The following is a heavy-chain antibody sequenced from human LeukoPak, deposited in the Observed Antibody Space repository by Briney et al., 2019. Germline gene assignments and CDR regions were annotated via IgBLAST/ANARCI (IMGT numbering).Heavy chain of an antibody. V-gene: IGHV3-66*02. CDR2: IYTGGTK. D-gene: IGHD3-10*01. Sequence: GGSLILSCAASGFTVSSNYRSRVRQAPGKGLELVSVIYTGGTKYYDDSVKGRFTISRDNSKNTLYLQMNSLRAEDTAVYYCAEFYGSGTYTFDYWGQGTLVTVSS. CDR1: GFTVSSNY. J-gene: IGHJ4*02. CDR3: AEFYGSGTYTFDY.